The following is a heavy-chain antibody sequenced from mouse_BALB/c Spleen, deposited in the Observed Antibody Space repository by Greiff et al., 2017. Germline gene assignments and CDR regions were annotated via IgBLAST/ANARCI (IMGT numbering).Heavy chain of an antibody. J-gene: IGHJ4*01. CDR3: ARSNYGSSGDAMDY. CDR1: GYTFTSYW. CDR2: INPSTGYT. Sequence: QVHVKQSGAELVKPGASVQMSCKASGYTFTSYWMHWVKQRPGQGLEWIGYINPSTGYTEYNQKFKDKATLTADKSSSTAYMQLSSLTSEDSAVYYCARSNYGSSGDAMDYWGQGTSVTVSS. V-gene: IGHV1-7*01. D-gene: IGHD1-1*01.